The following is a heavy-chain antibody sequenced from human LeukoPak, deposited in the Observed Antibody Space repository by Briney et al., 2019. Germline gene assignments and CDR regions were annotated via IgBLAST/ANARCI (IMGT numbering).Heavy chain of an antibody. V-gene: IGHV3-23*01. Sequence: GGSLRLSCAASGLTFSSYAMSWVRQAPGKGLEWVSGISGNGGGTYCADSVKGRFTISRDNSKNTLYLQMNSLRVGDTAVYYCAKDHGRGYSPYFDPWGQGTLVTVSS. CDR1: GLTFSSYA. J-gene: IGHJ5*02. CDR3: AKDHGRGYSPYFDP. CDR2: ISGNGGGT. D-gene: IGHD6-25*01.